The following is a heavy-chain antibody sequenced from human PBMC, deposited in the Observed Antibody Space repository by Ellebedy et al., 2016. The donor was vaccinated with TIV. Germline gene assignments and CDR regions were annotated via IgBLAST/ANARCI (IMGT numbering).Heavy chain of an antibody. V-gene: IGHV6-1*01. Sequence: SQTLSLTCVISGDSVSTDIGWNWIRQSPSSGLEWLGRTYYRSKWNNDYAVSLKNRITINPDTSKNLFSLQLNSVTPEDTAVYYCARGWFGSGMGVWGQGTTVTVSS. J-gene: IGHJ6*02. CDR1: GDSVSTDIG. CDR2: TYYRSKWNN. CDR3: ARGWFGSGMGV. D-gene: IGHD3-10*01.